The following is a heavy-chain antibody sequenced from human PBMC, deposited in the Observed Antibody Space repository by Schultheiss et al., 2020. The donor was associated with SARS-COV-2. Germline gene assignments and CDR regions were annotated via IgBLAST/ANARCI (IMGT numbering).Heavy chain of an antibody. Sequence: GGSLRLSCKGSGYSFTSYWIGWVRQMPGKGLEWMGIIYPGDSDTRYSPSFQGQVTISADKSISTAYLQWSSLKASDTAMYYCARGESGYYYYYGMDVWGQGTTVTVSS. CDR1: GYSFTSYW. CDR3: ARGESGYYYYYGMDV. D-gene: IGHD3-16*01. J-gene: IGHJ6*02. CDR2: IYPGDSDT. V-gene: IGHV5-51*01.